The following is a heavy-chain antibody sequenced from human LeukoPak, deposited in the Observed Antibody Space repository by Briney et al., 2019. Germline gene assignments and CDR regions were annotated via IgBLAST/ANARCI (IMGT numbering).Heavy chain of an antibody. Sequence: GGSLRLSCAASGFTFDDYAMHWVRQAPGKGLEWVSGISWNSGSIGYADSVKGRFTISRDNAKNSLYLQMNSLRAEDTALYYCAKAFTVTHYFDYWGQGTLVTVSS. CDR1: GFTFDDYA. CDR3: AKAFTVTHYFDY. CDR2: ISWNSGSI. J-gene: IGHJ4*02. D-gene: IGHD4-17*01. V-gene: IGHV3-9*01.